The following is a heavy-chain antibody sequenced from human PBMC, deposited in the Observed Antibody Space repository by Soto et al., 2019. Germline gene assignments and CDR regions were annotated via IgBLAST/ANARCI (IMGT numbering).Heavy chain of an antibody. D-gene: IGHD6-19*01. CDR2: MNPNSGNT. V-gene: IGHV1-8*01. Sequence: ASVKVSCKASGYSFTSYDMNWVRQAAGQGLEWVGWMNPNSGNTGYAQKFQGRVTITADESTSTAYMELSSLRSEDTAVYYCANFVSSGWYRKPFDYWGQGTLVTVSS. CDR3: ANFVSSGWYRKPFDY. CDR1: GYSFTSYD. J-gene: IGHJ4*02.